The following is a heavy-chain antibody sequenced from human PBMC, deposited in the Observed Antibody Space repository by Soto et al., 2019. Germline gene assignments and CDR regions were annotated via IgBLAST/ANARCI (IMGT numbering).Heavy chain of an antibody. V-gene: IGHV4-31*03. CDR3: ARDLALPPAYYSDSSGYPAYGMDV. J-gene: IGHJ6*02. CDR1: GGSISSGGYY. D-gene: IGHD3-22*01. Sequence: SETLSLTCTVSGGSISSGGYYWSWIRQHPGKGLEWIGYIYYSGSTYYNPSLKSRVTISVDTSKNQFSLKLSSVTAADTAVYYCARDLALPPAYYSDSSGYPAYGMDVWGQGTTVTVSS. CDR2: IYYSGST.